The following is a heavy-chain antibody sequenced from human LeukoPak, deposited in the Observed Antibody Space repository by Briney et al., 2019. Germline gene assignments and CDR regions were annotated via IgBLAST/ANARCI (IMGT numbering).Heavy chain of an antibody. V-gene: IGHV3-74*01. Sequence: GGSLRLSCEASGFTFSNYWVHWVRQVPGKGLVWVSRINSDGSTTNYADSVKGRFTISRDNAKDTLYLQMNSLRVEDTAVYYCARAGFYRFDYWGQGTLVTVSS. D-gene: IGHD2/OR15-2a*01. CDR3: ARAGFYRFDY. CDR2: INSDGSTT. CDR1: GFTFSNYW. J-gene: IGHJ4*02.